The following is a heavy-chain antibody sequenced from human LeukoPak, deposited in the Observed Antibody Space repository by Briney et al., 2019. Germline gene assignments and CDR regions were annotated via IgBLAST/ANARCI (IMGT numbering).Heavy chain of an antibody. V-gene: IGHV4-4*09. CDR2: IYTSGST. D-gene: IGHD1-26*01. Sequence: SETLSLTCTVSGGSISSYYWSWIRQPPGKGLEWIGYIYTSGSTNYNPSLKSRVTISVDTSKNQFSLKLTSVTAADTAVYYCARGAYYFDCWGQGTLVTVSS. CDR1: GGSISSYY. J-gene: IGHJ4*02. CDR3: ARGAYYFDC.